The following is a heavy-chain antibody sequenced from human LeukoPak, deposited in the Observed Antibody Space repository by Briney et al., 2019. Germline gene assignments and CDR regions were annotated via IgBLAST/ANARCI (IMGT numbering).Heavy chain of an antibody. CDR2: ISGSGCAT. V-gene: IGHV3-23*01. CDR1: GFTFSSYA. Sequence: GGSLRLSCAASGFTFSSYAMIWVRLAPAEGLECVSGISGSGCATYYADSVKGRLTIPRHKSKHTLYLQMNSLRAEDTAVYYCAKVTDVWGQGTTVSVSS. J-gene: IGHJ6*02. CDR3: AKVTDV.